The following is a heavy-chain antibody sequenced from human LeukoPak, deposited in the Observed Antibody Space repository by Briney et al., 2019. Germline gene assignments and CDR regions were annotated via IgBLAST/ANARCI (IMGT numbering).Heavy chain of an antibody. D-gene: IGHD2-21*02. J-gene: IGHJ4*02. CDR1: GGSISSSSYY. CDR3: ARGLQPDY. Sequence: SETLSLTCIVSGGSISSSSYYWGWIRQPPGKGLEWIGSIYYSGSTYYNPSLKSRVTISVDTSKNQFSLKLSSVTAADTAVYYCARGLQPDYWGQGTLVTVSS. V-gene: IGHV4-39*07. CDR2: IYYSGST.